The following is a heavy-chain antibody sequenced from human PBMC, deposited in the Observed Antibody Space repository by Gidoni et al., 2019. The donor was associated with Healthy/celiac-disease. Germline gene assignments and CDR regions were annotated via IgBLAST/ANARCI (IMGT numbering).Heavy chain of an antibody. D-gene: IGHD3-22*01. V-gene: IGHV4-34*01. J-gene: IGHJ4*02. CDR3: ARGRGTYYYDSSGYPGGY. Sequence: QVQLQQWGAGLLKPSETLSLTCAVYGWSFRGYYWSWIRKPPGTGLEWIGEINHGGSTNYNPSLKSRVTISVDTSKNQFSLKLSSVPAADTAVYYCARGRGTYYYDSSGYPGGYWDQGTLVTVSS. CDR1: GWSFRGYY. CDR2: INHGGST.